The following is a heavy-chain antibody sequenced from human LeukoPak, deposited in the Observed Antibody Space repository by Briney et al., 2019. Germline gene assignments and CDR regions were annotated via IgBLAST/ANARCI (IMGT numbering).Heavy chain of an antibody. J-gene: IGHJ5*02. CDR1: GGSISSRGFF. CDR2: VYYDGVT. Sequence: PSETLSLTCTVSGGSISSRGFFWGWIRQPPGKGPEWIGSVYYDGVTYYNTSLKSRVTISVDTSKNHFSLNLRSVTAADTAVYFCARLSCGGSSRPTLPYNHFDPWGQGILVIVSS. V-gene: IGHV4-39*01. D-gene: IGHD2-21*01. CDR3: ARLSCGGSSRPTLPYNHFDP.